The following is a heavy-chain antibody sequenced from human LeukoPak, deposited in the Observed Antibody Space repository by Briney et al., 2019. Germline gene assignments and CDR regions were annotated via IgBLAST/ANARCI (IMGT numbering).Heavy chain of an antibody. Sequence: ASVKVSCKVSGYTLTELSMHWVRQAPGKGLEWMGGFDPEDGETIYAQKFQGRVTMTEDTSTDTAYMELSSLRSEDTAVYYCARDPPLVGASTVLFDYWGQGTLVTVSS. D-gene: IGHD1-26*01. CDR1: GYTLTELS. J-gene: IGHJ4*02. V-gene: IGHV1-24*01. CDR2: FDPEDGET. CDR3: ARDPPLVGASTVLFDY.